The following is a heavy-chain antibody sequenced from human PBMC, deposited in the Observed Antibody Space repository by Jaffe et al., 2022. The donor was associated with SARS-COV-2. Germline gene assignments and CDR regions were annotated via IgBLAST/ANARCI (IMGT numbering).Heavy chain of an antibody. V-gene: IGHV3-30*18. CDR3: AKGIAAAGPPY. Sequence: QVQLVESGGGVVQPGRSLRLSCAASGFTFSSYGMHWVRQAPGKGLEWVAVISYDGSNKYYADSVKGRFTISRDNSKNTLYLQMNSLRAEDTAVYYCAKGIAAAGPPYWGQGTLVTVSS. J-gene: IGHJ4*02. D-gene: IGHD6-13*01. CDR1: GFTFSSYG. CDR2: ISYDGSNK.